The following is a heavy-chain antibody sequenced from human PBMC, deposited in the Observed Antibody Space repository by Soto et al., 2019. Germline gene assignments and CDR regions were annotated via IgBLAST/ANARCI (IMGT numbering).Heavy chain of an antibody. CDR1: GFTFSSYA. V-gene: IGHV3-23*01. Sequence: GGSLRLSCAASGFTFSSYAMSWVRQAPGKGLEWVSAISGSGGSTYYADSVKGRFTISRDNSKNTLYLQMNSLRAEDTAVYYCAGNIVLMVYAIFSLLDYWGQGTLITVSS. D-gene: IGHD2-8*01. J-gene: IGHJ4*02. CDR3: AGNIVLMVYAIFSLLDY. CDR2: ISGSGGST.